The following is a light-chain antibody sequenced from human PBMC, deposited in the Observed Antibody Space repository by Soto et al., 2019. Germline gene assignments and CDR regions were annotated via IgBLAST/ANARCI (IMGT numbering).Light chain of an antibody. CDR1: QSVFNSPSNRNY. Sequence: DIVMTQSPDSLAVSLGERATINCKSSQSVFNSPSNRNYLAWYQQKPGQPPKLLIYWASTRESGVPDRFSGSGSGTDFSLPIISLQAEDVAVYYCQQYFITPPITFGQGTRLEIK. V-gene: IGKV4-1*01. J-gene: IGKJ5*01. CDR2: WAS. CDR3: QQYFITPPIT.